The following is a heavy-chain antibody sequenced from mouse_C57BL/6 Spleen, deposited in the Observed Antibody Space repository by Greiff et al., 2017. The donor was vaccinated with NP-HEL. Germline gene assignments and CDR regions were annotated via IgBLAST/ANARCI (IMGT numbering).Heavy chain of an antibody. CDR2: IDPEDGAT. Sequence: VQLQQSGAELVKPGASVKLSCTASGFNIKDYYMHWVKQRTEQGLEWIGRIDPEDGATKYAPKFQGKATITADTSSNTAYLQLSSLTSEDTAVYYCARWVTTVVPYFDYWGKGTTLTVSS. D-gene: IGHD1-1*01. CDR1: GFNIKDYY. V-gene: IGHV14-2*01. CDR3: ARWVTTVVPYFDY. J-gene: IGHJ2*01.